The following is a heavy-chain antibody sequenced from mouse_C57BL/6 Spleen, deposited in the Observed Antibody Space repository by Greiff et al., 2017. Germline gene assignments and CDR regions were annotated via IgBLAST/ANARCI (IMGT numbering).Heavy chain of an antibody. CDR3: ARPDGSSSDWYFDV. V-gene: IGHV1-18*01. J-gene: IGHJ1*03. CDR2: INPNNGGT. D-gene: IGHD1-1*01. CDR1: GYTFTDYN. Sequence: VQLQQSGPELVKPGASVKIPCKASGYTFTDYNMDWVKQSHGKSLEWIGDINPNNGGTIYNQKFKGKATLTADKSSSTAYMQLSSLTYEDSAVYYCARPDGSSSDWYFDVWGTGTTVTVSS.